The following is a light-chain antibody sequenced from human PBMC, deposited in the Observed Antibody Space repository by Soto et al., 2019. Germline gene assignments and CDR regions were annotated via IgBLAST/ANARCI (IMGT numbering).Light chain of an antibody. Sequence: EIVLTQSPATLSLSPGERATLSCRASQSVSSYFAWYQQKPGQAPRLLIYDASNRATGIPARFSGSGSGTDFTLTISSLEPDDFAVYYCQQCGNWPVTFGQGTRADIK. V-gene: IGKV3-11*01. CDR2: DAS. J-gene: IGKJ1*01. CDR3: QQCGNWPVT. CDR1: QSVSSY.